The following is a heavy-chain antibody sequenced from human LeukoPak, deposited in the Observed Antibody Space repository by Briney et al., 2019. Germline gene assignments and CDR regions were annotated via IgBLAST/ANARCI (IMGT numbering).Heavy chain of an antibody. Sequence: SETLSLTCTVSGGSISSSSYYWGWIRQPPGKGLEWIGSIYYSGSTYYNPSLKSRVTISVDTSKNQFSLKLSSVTAADTAVYYCARLQRDIVVVPAAPAGHCSGGSCSDYWGQGTLVTVSS. J-gene: IGHJ4*02. D-gene: IGHD2-2*01. CDR1: GGSISSSSYY. CDR3: ARLQRDIVVVPAAPAGHCSGGSCSDY. CDR2: IYYSGST. V-gene: IGHV4-39*01.